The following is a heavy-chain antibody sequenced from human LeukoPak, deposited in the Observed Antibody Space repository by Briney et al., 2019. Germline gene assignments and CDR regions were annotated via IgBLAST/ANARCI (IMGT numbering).Heavy chain of an antibody. Sequence: RGSLRLSCAASGFTFSNYYIHWVRHVPGKGLVWVSHICSDGSGSIYADSVKGGFTVSRDNAKNTLYLQMNSLRAEDTALYYCARGGKYWHFDLWGRGTLVTVSS. CDR1: GFTFSNYY. D-gene: IGHD3-16*01. J-gene: IGHJ2*01. CDR2: ICSDGSGS. V-gene: IGHV3-74*01. CDR3: ARGGKYWHFDL.